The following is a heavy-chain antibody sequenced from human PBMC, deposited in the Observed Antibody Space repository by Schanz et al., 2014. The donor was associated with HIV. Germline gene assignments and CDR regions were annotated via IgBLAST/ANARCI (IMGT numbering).Heavy chain of an antibody. CDR1: GFTVSSNY. Sequence: VQLVESGGGLIQPGGSLRLTCVASGFTVSSNYMTWVRQAPGKGLEWVSVISGSGGSTYYADSVKGRFTISRDNSKNTLYLQMNSLRAEDTAVYYCAKCPTMVRGTGMDVWGQGTTVTVSS. V-gene: IGHV3-23*04. J-gene: IGHJ6*02. CDR3: AKCPTMVRGTGMDV. D-gene: IGHD3-10*01. CDR2: ISGSGGST.